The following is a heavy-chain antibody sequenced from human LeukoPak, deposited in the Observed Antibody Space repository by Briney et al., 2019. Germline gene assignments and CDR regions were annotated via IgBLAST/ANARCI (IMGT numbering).Heavy chain of an antibody. Sequence: SETLSLTCAVYGGSFSGYYWSWIRQPPGKGLEWIGEINHSGSTNYNPSLKSRVTISVDTSKNQFSLKLSSVTAADTAVYYCARDPGYCSGGSCYPDYWGQGTLVTVSS. J-gene: IGHJ4*02. V-gene: IGHV4-34*01. CDR1: GGSFSGYY. CDR3: ARDPGYCSGGSCYPDY. CDR2: INHSGST. D-gene: IGHD2-15*01.